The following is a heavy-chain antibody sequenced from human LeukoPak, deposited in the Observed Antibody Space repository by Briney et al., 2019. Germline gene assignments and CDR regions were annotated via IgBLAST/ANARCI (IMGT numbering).Heavy chain of an antibody. CDR1: GFTFTGYY. V-gene: IGHV3-11*04. CDR2: ISHTATVT. CDR3: ARDLAYSSSWYYFDY. J-gene: IGHJ4*02. D-gene: IGHD6-13*01. Sequence: GGSLRLSCAAFGFTFTGYYMSWIRQAPGKGLERVAYISHTATVTYYADSVRGRFTISRDNAKNIVYLQMNSLRVEDTGLYYCARDLAYSSSWYYFDYWGQGTLVTVSS.